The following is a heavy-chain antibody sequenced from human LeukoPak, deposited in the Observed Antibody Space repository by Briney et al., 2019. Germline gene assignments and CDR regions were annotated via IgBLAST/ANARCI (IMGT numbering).Heavy chain of an antibody. CDR3: ARGGRHKWLLFAFHI. CDR1: GGSISKFY. V-gene: IGHV4-59*01. CDR2: IYYSGST. Sequence: SETLSLTCTVSGGSISKFYWSWTRQAPGKGLEWIGNIYYSGSTKYNPSLKSRVTLSVDTSTIQFSLNLISVTAADTAVYDCARGGRHKWLLFAFHIWGQGTMVTVSS. J-gene: IGHJ3*02. D-gene: IGHD2-21*02.